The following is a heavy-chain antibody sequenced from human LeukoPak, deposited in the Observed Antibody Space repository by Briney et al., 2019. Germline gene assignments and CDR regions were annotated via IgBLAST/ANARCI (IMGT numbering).Heavy chain of an antibody. CDR3: ARHHSRIAAASFDY. CDR1: GGSFSGYY. CDR2: INHSGST. D-gene: IGHD6-13*01. V-gene: IGHV4-34*01. J-gene: IGHJ4*02. Sequence: SETLSLTCAVYGGSFSGYYWSWIRQPPGKGLEWIGEINHSGSTNYNPSLKSRVTISVDTSKNQFSLKLSSVTAADTAVYYCARHHSRIAAASFDYWGQGTLVTVSS.